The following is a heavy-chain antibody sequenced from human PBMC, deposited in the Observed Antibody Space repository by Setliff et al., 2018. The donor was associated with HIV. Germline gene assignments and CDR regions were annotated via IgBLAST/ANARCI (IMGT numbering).Heavy chain of an antibody. V-gene: IGHV3-74*01. CDR2: INSDGSGT. Sequence: GGSLRLSCAASGYNFGVYWMHWVRQVPGKGLVWVSHINSDGSGTKYADSVKGRFTMSRDNAKNTLYLQMNSLRAEDTALYFWARDRGRPDSFDIWGQGTMVTVSS. J-gene: IGHJ3*02. CDR3: ARDRGRPDSFDI. D-gene: IGHD1-26*01. CDR1: GYNFGVYW.